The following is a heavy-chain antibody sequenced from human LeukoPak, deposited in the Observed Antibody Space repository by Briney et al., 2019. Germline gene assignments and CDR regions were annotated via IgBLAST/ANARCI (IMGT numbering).Heavy chain of an antibody. D-gene: IGHD1-7*01. CDR1: GGSLSTYY. CDR2: IYTSGST. CDR3: TRDNPNWHYDYYYYYMDV. V-gene: IGHV4-4*07. Sequence: SETLSLTCTVSGGSLSTYYWSWIRQPAGKGLEWIGRIYTSGSTNYNPSLKSRVTMSVATSKNQFSLKLSSVTAADTAVYYCTRDNPNWHYDYYYYYMDVWGKGTTVTVSS. J-gene: IGHJ6*03.